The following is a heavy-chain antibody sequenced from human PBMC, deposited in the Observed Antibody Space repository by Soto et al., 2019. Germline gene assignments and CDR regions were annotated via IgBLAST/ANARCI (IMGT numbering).Heavy chain of an antibody. V-gene: IGHV1-3*05. D-gene: IGHD3-16*01. J-gene: IGHJ4*02. Sequence: QVQLVQSGAEEKKPGASVKVSCKASGYTFTSYAMHWVRQAPGQRLEWMGWINAGNGNTKYSQKFQGRVTITRDTPAGTAYRELGSLRSEDTAVYYCGGEFGPLAYWGRGPLVPVSS. CDR2: INAGNGNT. CDR3: GGEFGPLAY. CDR1: GYTFTSYA.